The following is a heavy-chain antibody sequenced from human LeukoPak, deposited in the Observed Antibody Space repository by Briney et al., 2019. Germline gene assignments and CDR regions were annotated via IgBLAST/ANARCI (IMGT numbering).Heavy chain of an antibody. V-gene: IGHV3-53*01. Sequence: GGSLRLSCAASGFTVSSNYMSWVRQAPGKGLEWVSVIFSGGSTYYADSVKGRFTISRDNSKNTLYLQMDSLRAEDTAVYYCARENDMGYCSGGRCYKGYNAMDVWGQGTTVTVSS. D-gene: IGHD2-15*01. CDR3: ARENDMGYCSGGRCYKGYNAMDV. CDR1: GFTVSSNY. CDR2: IFSGGST. J-gene: IGHJ6*02.